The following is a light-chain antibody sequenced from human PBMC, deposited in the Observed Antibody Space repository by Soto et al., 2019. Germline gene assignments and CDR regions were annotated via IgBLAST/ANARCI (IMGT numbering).Light chain of an antibody. CDR1: STDFVSYNR. CDR3: SSYTSSNTPYV. V-gene: IGLV2-18*02. J-gene: IGLJ1*01. Sequence: QSVLTQPPSVSGSPGQSVTISCTGTSTDFVSYNRVSWYQQPPGTAPKLIIYEASNRPSGVPDRFSGSKSGNTASLTISGLQAADEADYYCSSYTSSNTPYVFGTGTKVTVL. CDR2: EAS.